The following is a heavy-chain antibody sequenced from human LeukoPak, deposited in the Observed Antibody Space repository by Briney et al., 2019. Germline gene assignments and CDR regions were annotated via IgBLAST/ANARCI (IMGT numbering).Heavy chain of an antibody. CDR2: INPNSGGT. CDR1: GYSFTGYY. J-gene: IGHJ5*02. D-gene: IGHD3-22*01. V-gene: IGHV1-2*02. CDR3: ARDLVQSSGSNWFDP. Sequence: GASVMVSCKASGYSFTGYYMHWVRQAPGQGLEWMGWINPNSGGTNYAQKFQGRVTMTRDTSISTAYMELSRLRSDDTGVYYCARDLVQSSGSNWFDPWGQGTLVTVSS.